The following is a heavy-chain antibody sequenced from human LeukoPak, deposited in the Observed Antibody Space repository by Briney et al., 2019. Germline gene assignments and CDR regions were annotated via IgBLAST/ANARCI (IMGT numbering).Heavy chain of an antibody. D-gene: IGHD3-22*01. CDR1: GFTFSSYW. J-gene: IGHJ3*02. V-gene: IGHV3-7*03. CDR2: IKQDGSEK. CDR3: ASRNYYDSSGYYYVAAFDI. Sequence: GGSLRLSCAASGFTFSSYWMSWVRQAPGKGLEWVANIKQDGSEKYYVDSVKGRFTISSDNAKNSLYLQMNSLRAEDTAVYYCASRNYYDSSGYYYVAAFDIWGQGTMVTVSS.